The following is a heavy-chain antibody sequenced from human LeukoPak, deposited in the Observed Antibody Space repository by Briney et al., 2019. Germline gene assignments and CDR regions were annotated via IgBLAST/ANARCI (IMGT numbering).Heavy chain of an antibody. CDR1: GGSIRSYY. J-gene: IGHJ4*02. D-gene: IGHD4-11*01. V-gene: IGHV4-59*08. CDR2: IYYSGST. Sequence: SETLSLTCTVSGGSIRSYYWSWIRQPPGQGLEWIGYIYYSGSTNYNPSLKSRVTISVDTSKNQFSLKLSSVTAADTAVYYCARAVIPYYFDYWGQGTLVTVSS. CDR3: ARAVIPYYFDY.